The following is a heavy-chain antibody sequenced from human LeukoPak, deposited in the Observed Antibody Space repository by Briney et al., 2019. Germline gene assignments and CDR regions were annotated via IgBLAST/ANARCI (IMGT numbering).Heavy chain of an antibody. Sequence: SVKVSCKASGGTFSSYAISWVRQAPGQGLEWMGGIIPILGTANYAQKFQGRGSITTDESTSTSYMELSSLRSEDTAVYYCARGSIAAAGTGPDYNYYYMDVWGKGTTVTVSS. D-gene: IGHD6-13*01. CDR3: ARGSIAAAGTGPDYNYYYMDV. V-gene: IGHV1-69*05. CDR2: IIPILGTA. CDR1: GGTFSSYA. J-gene: IGHJ6*03.